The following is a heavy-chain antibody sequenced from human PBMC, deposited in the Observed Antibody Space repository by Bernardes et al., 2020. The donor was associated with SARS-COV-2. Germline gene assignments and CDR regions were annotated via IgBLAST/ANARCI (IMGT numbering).Heavy chain of an antibody. CDR3: AAEDPTAHYYYGMDV. V-gene: IGHV1-58*01. Sequence: SMKVSCKASGFTFTSSAVQWVRQARGQRLEWIGWIVVGSGNTNYAQKFQERVTITRDMSTSTAYMELSSLRSEDTAVYYCAAEDPTAHYYYGMDVWGQGTTVTVSS. CDR1: GFTFTSSA. J-gene: IGHJ6*02. CDR2: IVVGSGNT. D-gene: IGHD4-4*01.